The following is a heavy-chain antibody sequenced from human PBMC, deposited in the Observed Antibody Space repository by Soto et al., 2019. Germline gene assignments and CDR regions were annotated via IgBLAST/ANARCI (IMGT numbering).Heavy chain of an antibody. CDR2: IIPIYGIT. Sequence: QVQLVQSGAEGKKPGSSVKVSCKASGGIFSNYAISWVRQAPGQGLEWMGGIIPIYGITKYAQKFQGRVTITADESTTTVYIEQSSLRSDDTAVYYCAKEVGTTHYYNYTMDVWGQGTSVIVSA. V-gene: IGHV1-69*01. D-gene: IGHD1-1*01. J-gene: IGHJ6*01. CDR1: GGIFSNYA. CDR3: AKEVGTTHYYNYTMDV.